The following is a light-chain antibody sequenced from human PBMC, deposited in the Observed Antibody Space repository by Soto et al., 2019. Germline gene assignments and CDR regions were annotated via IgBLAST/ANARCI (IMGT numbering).Light chain of an antibody. CDR1: QGVSRW. CDR3: QQRSNFPLT. Sequence: DIQMTQFPSTLSASVGDRVTITCRASQGVSRWLAWYQQKPGKAPKLLIYDASNRATGIPARFSGSGSGTDFTLTISSLEPEDFAVYYCQQRSNFPLTFGGGTKVEIK. CDR2: DAS. J-gene: IGKJ4*01. V-gene: IGKV1-5*01.